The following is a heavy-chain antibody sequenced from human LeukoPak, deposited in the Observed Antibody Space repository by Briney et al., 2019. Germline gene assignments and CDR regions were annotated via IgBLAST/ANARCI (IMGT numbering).Heavy chain of an antibody. CDR1: GYTFTGYY. J-gene: IGHJ6*02. V-gene: IGHV1-2*02. CDR2: INPNSGGT. Sequence: ASVKVSCKASGYTFTGYYMHWVRQAPGQGLEWMGWINPNSGGTNYAQKFQRRVTMTRDTSISTAYMELSRLRSDDTAVYYCARAAGTAGYCSSTSWYRYYYGMDVWGQGSTVSVSS. CDR3: ARAAGTAGYCSSTSWYRYYYGMDV. D-gene: IGHD2-2*03.